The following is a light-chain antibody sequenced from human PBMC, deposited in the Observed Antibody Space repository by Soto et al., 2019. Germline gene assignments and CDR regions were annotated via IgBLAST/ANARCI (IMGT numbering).Light chain of an antibody. CDR2: DVT. V-gene: IGLV2-14*03. Sequence: QSVLTQPASVSGSPGQSITFSCTGTTSDIGAYNYVSWYQHHPGKAPKLLIYDVTARPSGVSDRFSGSKSGTTASLTTSGLQAEDEADYFCSSYTTINTVVLFGGGTKLTVL. CDR3: SSYTTINTVVL. J-gene: IGLJ3*02. CDR1: TSDIGAYNY.